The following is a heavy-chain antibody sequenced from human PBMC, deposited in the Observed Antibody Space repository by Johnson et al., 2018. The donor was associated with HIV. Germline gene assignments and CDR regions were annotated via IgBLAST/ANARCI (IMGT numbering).Heavy chain of an antibody. J-gene: IGHJ3*02. V-gene: IGHV3-33*01. CDR2: IWYDGRNK. CDR1: GFTFSSYG. Sequence: QVQLVESGGGVVQPGRSLRLSCAASGFTFSSYGMHWVRQAPGTGLESVAVIWYDGRNKYYADSVKGRFTIARDNSKNTRYLQMNSLRAEDTAVYYCARDPPARSQYNSPPLAFDIWGQGTMVTVSS. D-gene: IGHD1-14*01. CDR3: ARDPPARSQYNSPPLAFDI.